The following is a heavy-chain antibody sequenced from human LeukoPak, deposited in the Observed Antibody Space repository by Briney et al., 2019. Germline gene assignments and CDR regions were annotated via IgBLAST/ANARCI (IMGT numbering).Heavy chain of an antibody. V-gene: IGHV1-24*01. CDR1: GYTLTELS. CDR2: FDPEDGET. D-gene: IGHD3-16*02. CDR3: ATVRGMITFGGVIPYYFDH. Sequence: ASVKVSCKVSGYTLTELSMHWVRQAPGKGLEWMGGFDPEDGETIYAQKFQGRVTMTEDTSTDTAYMELSSLRSEDTAVYYCATVRGMITFGGVIPYYFDHWGQGTLVTVSS. J-gene: IGHJ4*02.